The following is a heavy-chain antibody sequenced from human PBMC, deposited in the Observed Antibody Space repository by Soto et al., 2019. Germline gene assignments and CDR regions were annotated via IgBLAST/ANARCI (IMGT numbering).Heavy chain of an antibody. Sequence: QVQLQESGPGLVKPSQTLSLTCTVSGGSISSGGYYWSWIRQHPGKGLGWIGYIYYSGRTYYNPSLKSRVTTSVDTSKNQFSLKLSCVTAAYTAVYYCAREEVVVAANHYYYYGMDVWGQWTTVTVSS. CDR3: AREEVVVAANHYYYYGMDV. V-gene: IGHV4-31*03. J-gene: IGHJ6*02. CDR2: IYYSGRT. CDR1: GGSISSGGYY. D-gene: IGHD2-15*01.